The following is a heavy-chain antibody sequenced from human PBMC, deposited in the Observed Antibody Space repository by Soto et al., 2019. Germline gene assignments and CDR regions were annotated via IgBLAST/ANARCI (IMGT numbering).Heavy chain of an antibody. D-gene: IGHD2-2*01. CDR2: ISGSGGST. J-gene: IGHJ2*01. Sequence: PGGSLRLSCAASGFTFSSYAMSWVRQAPGKGLEWVSAISGSGGSTYYADSVKGRFTISRDNSKNTLYLQMNSLRAEDTAVYYCAKEAWDCSSTSCSYWYFDLWGRGTLVTVSS. CDR1: GFTFSSYA. V-gene: IGHV3-23*01. CDR3: AKEAWDCSSTSCSYWYFDL.